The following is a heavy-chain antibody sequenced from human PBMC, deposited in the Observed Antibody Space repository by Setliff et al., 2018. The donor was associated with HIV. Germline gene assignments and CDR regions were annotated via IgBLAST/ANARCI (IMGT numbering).Heavy chain of an antibody. CDR2: FDPEDGET. J-gene: IGHJ3*02. CDR1: GYTLTELS. V-gene: IGHV1-24*01. Sequence: GASVKVSCKVSGYTLTELSMHWVRQAPGKGLEWMGGFDPEDGETIYAQEFQGRVTMTEDTSTDTAYMELSSLRSEDTAVYYCATDRILGYCSSTGCSNAFDIWGQGTMVTVS. CDR3: ATDRILGYCSSTGCSNAFDI. D-gene: IGHD2-2*01.